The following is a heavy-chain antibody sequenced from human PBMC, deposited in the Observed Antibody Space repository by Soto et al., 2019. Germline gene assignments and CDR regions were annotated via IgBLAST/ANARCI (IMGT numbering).Heavy chain of an antibody. CDR1: GYTFTSYY. D-gene: IGHD2-21*01. V-gene: IGHV1-46*03. CDR2: INPSGGST. Sequence: GASVKVSWKASGYTFTSYYMHWVRQAPGQGLEWMGIINPSGGSTSYAQKFQGRVTMTRDTSTSTVYMELSSLRSEDTAVYYCARYRLLLPYCGGDCYPNAFAIWGQGTMVTVSS. J-gene: IGHJ3*02. CDR3: ARYRLLLPYCGGDCYPNAFAI.